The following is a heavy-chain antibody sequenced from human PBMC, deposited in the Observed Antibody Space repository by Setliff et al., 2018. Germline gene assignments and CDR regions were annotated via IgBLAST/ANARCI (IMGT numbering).Heavy chain of an antibody. J-gene: IGHJ4*02. CDR2: INPSGGYT. Sequence: ASVKVSCKASGHTFTSYFMQWVRQAPGQGLEWMGMINPSGGYTIYAQKFQGRVTMTRDTSTSTVYLELSSLRSEDTAVYYCARDRDSSGYPYYFDYWGQGTLVTVSS. CDR3: ARDRDSSGYPYYFDY. CDR1: GHTFTSYF. D-gene: IGHD3-22*01. V-gene: IGHV1-46*01.